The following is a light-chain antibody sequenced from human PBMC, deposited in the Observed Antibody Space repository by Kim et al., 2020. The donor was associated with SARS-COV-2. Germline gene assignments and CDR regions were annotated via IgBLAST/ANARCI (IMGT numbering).Light chain of an antibody. J-gene: IGLJ3*02. Sequence: QAGLTQPPSVSKGLRQTATLTCTGNTNNVGNQGATWLQQHQGHPPKLLFYRSNNRPSGISERFSASRSGNTASLTITGLQPEDEADYYCLAWDSSLSAWVFGGGTQLTVL. CDR3: LAWDSSLSAWV. CDR1: TNNVGNQG. CDR2: RSN. V-gene: IGLV10-54*04.